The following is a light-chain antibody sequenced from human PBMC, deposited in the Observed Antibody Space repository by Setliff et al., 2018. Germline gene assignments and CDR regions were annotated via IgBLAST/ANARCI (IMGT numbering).Light chain of an antibody. Sequence: QSALAQPRSVSGSPGQSVTISCTGTSSDVGGYNSVSWYQQHPDKPPKLIIYDVSTRPSGVPDRFSGSKSGNTASLAISGLQAEDEADYYCCSYGGTVDVFGTGTTATVL. V-gene: IGLV2-11*01. CDR3: CSYGGTVDV. CDR2: DVS. J-gene: IGLJ1*01. CDR1: SSDVGGYNS.